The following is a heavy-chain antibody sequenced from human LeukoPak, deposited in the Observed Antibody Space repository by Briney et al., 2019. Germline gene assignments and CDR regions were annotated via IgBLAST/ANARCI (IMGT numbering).Heavy chain of an antibody. D-gene: IGHD1-26*01. CDR3: ASSGGSWDRARFDY. J-gene: IGHJ4*02. CDR2: ITHSGST. V-gene: IGHV4-34*01. CDR1: GGSFSGYY. Sequence: SGTLSLTCAVYGGSFSGYYWSWIRQPPGKELEWIGEITHSGSTNYNPSLKSRVTISVDTSKNQFSLKLSSVTAADTAVYYCASSGGSWDRARFDYWGQGTLVTVSS.